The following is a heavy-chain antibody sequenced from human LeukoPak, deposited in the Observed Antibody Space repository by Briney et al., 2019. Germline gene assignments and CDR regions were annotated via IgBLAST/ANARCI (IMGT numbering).Heavy chain of an antibody. Sequence: SEALSLTCAVSGGSISSSNWWSWVRQPPGKGLEWIGEIYHSGSTNYNPSLKSRVTISVDKSKNQFSLKLSSVTAADTAVYYCARGRPYTQVYYGSGSYRFDYWGQGTLVTVSS. D-gene: IGHD3-10*01. V-gene: IGHV4-4*02. CDR2: IYHSGST. CDR1: GGSISSSNW. CDR3: ARGRPYTQVYYGSGSYRFDY. J-gene: IGHJ4*02.